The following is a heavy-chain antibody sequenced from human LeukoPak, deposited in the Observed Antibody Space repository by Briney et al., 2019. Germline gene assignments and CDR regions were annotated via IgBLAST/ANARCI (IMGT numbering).Heavy chain of an antibody. J-gene: IGHJ5*02. D-gene: IGHD6-13*01. V-gene: IGHV5-10-1*01. CDR1: GSSFTSYW. Sequence: GASLLISCKGSGSSFTSYWISWVRQLPGKGLEWMGRIDPSDSYTNYSPSFQGHVTISADKSISTAYLQWSSLKASDTAMYYCARLGIAAAENWFDPWGQGTLVTVSS. CDR3: ARLGIAAAENWFDP. CDR2: IDPSDSYT.